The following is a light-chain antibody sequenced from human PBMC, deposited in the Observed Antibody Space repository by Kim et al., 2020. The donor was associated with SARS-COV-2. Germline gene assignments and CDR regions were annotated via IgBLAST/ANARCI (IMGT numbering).Light chain of an antibody. CDR2: GKN. V-gene: IGLV3-19*01. CDR1: SLRSYY. J-gene: IGLJ2*01. Sequence: VALGQTARITCQGDSLRSYYATWYQQKPGQAPILVIYGKNNRPSGIPDRFSGSSSGNTASLTITGTQAGDEADYYCNSWDSNDNVVFGGGTQLTVL. CDR3: NSWDSNDNVV.